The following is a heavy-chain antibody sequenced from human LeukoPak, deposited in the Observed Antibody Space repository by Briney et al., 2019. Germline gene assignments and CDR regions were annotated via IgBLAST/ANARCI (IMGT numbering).Heavy chain of an antibody. CDR2: INPNSGGT. V-gene: IGHV1-2*02. Sequence: ASVKVSCKASGYTFTGYYMHWVRQAPGQGLEWMGWINPNSGGTNYAQKFQGRVTMTRDTSISTAYMELSRLRSDDTAVYYCARDGDYVWGSYRYKGPNFDYWGQGTLVTVSS. J-gene: IGHJ4*02. CDR1: GYTFTGYY. D-gene: IGHD3-16*02. CDR3: ARDGDYVWGSYRYKGPNFDY.